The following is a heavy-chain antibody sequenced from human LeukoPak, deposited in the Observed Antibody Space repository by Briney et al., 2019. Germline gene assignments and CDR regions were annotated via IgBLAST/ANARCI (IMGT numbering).Heavy chain of an antibody. CDR3: ARHKYSSGWPSEGAFDI. V-gene: IGHV4-38-2*02. J-gene: IGHJ3*02. CDR2: IYHTGST. CDR1: GDSISSGYY. Sequence: SETLSLTCTVSGDSISSGYYWCWIRQPPGKGREWIASIYHTGSTDYNPSLKSRVTISVDTSKNQFSLKLSSVTAADTAVYYCARHKYSSGWPSEGAFDIWGQGTMVTVSS. D-gene: IGHD6-19*01.